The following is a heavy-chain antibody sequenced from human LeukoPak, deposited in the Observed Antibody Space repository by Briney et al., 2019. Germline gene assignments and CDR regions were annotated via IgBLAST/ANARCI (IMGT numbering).Heavy chain of an antibody. CDR2: ISGSGGST. V-gene: IGHV3-23*01. D-gene: IGHD4-17*01. J-gene: IGHJ4*02. CDR3: AKGDYGDYDYFDY. Sequence: PGGSLRLSCAASGFTFSSYAMSWVRQAPGKGLEWVSAISGSGGSTYYADSVKGRFTISRDNSKNTLYLQMNSPRAEDTAVYYCAKGDYGDYDYFDYWGQGTLVTVSS. CDR1: GFTFSSYA.